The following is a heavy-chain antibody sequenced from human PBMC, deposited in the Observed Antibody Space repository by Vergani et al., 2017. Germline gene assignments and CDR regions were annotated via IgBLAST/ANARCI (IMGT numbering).Heavy chain of an antibody. D-gene: IGHD6-13*01. V-gene: IGHV1-2*02. J-gene: IGHJ4*02. CDR3: ARGLSSRMYYFDY. CDR2: INPNSGGT. Sequence: QVQLVQSGAEVKKPGASVKVSCKASGYTFTGYYMHWVRQAPGQGLEWMGWINPNSGGTNYSQKCQGRVTMTSDTSISTAYMELSRLRSDDTAVYYCARGLSSRMYYFDYWGQGTLVTVSS. CDR1: GYTFTGYY.